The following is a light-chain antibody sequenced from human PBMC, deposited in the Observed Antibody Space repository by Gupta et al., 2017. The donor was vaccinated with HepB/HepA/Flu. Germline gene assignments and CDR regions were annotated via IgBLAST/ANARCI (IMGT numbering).Light chain of an antibody. CDR1: SSDIGASDY. V-gene: IGLV2-14*03. Sequence: QSALTQPASVSGSPGQPIPLSCTGTSSDIGASDYVFWYQQHPGKIPKLMIYDVSNRPSGVASRFSGSKSGNTASLTISGLQADDESDYYCSSYTSGSTLIFGGGTKVTVL. CDR2: DVS. J-gene: IGLJ2*01. CDR3: SSYTSGSTLI.